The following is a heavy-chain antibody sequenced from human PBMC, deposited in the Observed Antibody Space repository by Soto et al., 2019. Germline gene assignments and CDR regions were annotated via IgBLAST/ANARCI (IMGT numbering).Heavy chain of an antibody. Sequence: PSETLSLTCTVSDGSLSPNYWSWIRQPPGKGLEWIGYIYFAGTTTYNPSLQSRVSISLDTSKNQFSLKLSSVTAADTAVYYCARRYGSCFDYWGQGTLVTVSS. J-gene: IGHJ4*02. CDR2: IYFAGTT. CDR3: ARRYGSCFDY. V-gene: IGHV4-59*12. CDR1: DGSLSPNY. D-gene: IGHD5-18*01.